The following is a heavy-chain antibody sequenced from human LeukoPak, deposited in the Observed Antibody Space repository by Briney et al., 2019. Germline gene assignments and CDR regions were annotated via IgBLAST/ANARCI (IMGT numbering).Heavy chain of an antibody. Sequence: GASVTVSCKASGYTFTGYYMHWVRQAPGQGLEWMGWINPNSGGTNYAQKFQGRVTMTRDTSISTAYMELSRLRSDDTAVYYCARSLHIHNWNDGGLDYWGQGTLVTVSS. V-gene: IGHV1-2*02. CDR3: ARSLHIHNWNDGGLDY. J-gene: IGHJ4*02. CDR2: INPNSGGT. D-gene: IGHD1-1*01. CDR1: GYTFTGYY.